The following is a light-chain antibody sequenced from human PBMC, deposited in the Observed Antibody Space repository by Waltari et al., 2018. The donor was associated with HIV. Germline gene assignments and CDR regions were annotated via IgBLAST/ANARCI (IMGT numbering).Light chain of an antibody. Sequence: QPVLTQSPSASASLGASVKLTCTLSTRHNTYAIAWHQLHPEKGPRFLMPVDKNGTHSKASGLLDRLSGSGSGAERYLVISSLQPEDEADYYCQPWDIDIVLFGGGNKLSVL. J-gene: IGLJ2*01. CDR3: QPWDIDIVL. CDR1: TRHNTYA. CDR2: VDKNGTH. V-gene: IGLV4-69*02.